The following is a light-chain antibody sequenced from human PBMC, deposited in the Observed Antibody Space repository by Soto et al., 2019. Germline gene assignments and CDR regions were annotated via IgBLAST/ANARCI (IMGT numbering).Light chain of an antibody. CDR3: QQYGDSPLLT. CDR2: GAS. J-gene: IGKJ4*01. CDR1: QTIKNNY. Sequence: IVLTQSPGTVSLSPGDSATLSCRASQTIKNNYLAWYQQRHGRPPRLLISGASTRATGIPDRFSGSGSGTDFTLTISRLEPEDFAVYFCQQYGDSPLLTFGGGTEVDI. V-gene: IGKV3-20*01.